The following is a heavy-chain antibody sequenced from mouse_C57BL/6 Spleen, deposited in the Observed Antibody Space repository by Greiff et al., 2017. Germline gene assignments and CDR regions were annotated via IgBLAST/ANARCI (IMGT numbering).Heavy chain of an antibody. CDR3: ASYGNLRGRYYFDD. J-gene: IGHJ2*01. Sequence: EVKLQESGPGLVKPSQSLSLTCSVTGYSITCGYYWNWIRQFPGNKLEWMGYISYDGSNNYNPSLKNRISITRDTSKNQFFLKLNSVTTEDTATYYCASYGNLRGRYYFDDWGKGTTLTVSS. D-gene: IGHD2-1*01. V-gene: IGHV3-6*01. CDR1: GYSITCGYY. CDR2: ISYDGSN.